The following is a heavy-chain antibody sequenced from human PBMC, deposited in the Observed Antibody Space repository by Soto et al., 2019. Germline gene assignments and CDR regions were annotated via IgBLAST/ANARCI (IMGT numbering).Heavy chain of an antibody. D-gene: IGHD2-2*01. CDR1: GGSISSGGYS. J-gene: IGHJ4*02. CDR2: IYHSGST. V-gene: IGHV4-30-2*01. Sequence: SEALSLTWAVSGGSISSGGYSWSWIPQPPGKGLEWIGYIYHSGSTYYNPSLKSRVTISVDRSKNQFFLKLSSVTAVDPRGNYSVTVPDRWGEGTLETVAS. CDR3: VTVPDR.